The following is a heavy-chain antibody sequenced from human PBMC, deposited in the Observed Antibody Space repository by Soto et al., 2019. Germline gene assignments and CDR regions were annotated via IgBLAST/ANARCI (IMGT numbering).Heavy chain of an antibody. J-gene: IGHJ4*02. CDR2: ISYDGSRK. V-gene: IGHV3-30*18. Sequence: QVQLVESGGGVVQPGTSLTLSCSASGFIFSNYGMHWVRQAPGKGLEWVSIISYDGSRKHYIDSVKGRFTISRDNSKNTLDPQMNSLRAEDTAVYYCAKDIHPGRDTYHYGADYWGQGTLVAVSS. CDR3: AKDIHPGRDTYHYGADY. D-gene: IGHD5-12*01. CDR1: GFIFSNYG.